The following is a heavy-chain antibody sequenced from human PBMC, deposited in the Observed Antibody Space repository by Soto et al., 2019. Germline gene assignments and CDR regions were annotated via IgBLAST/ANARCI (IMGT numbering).Heavy chain of an antibody. CDR3: ARERIAEAGDYYYGMDV. D-gene: IGHD6-13*01. V-gene: IGHV1-2*02. CDR1: GYTFTGYY. CDR2: INPNSGGT. J-gene: IGHJ6*02. Sequence: ASVKVSCKASGYTFTGYYMHWVRQAPGQGLEWMGWINPNSGGTNYAQKFQGRVTMTRDTSISTAYMELSRLRSDDTAVYYCARERIAEAGDYYYGMDVWGQGTTVTVSS.